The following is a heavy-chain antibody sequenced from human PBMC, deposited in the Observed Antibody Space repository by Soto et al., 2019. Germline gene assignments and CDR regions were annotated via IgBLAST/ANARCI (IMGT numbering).Heavy chain of an antibody. D-gene: IGHD1-1*01. CDR1: GDTFSSYA. V-gene: IGHV1-69*12. CDR3: AKYGKREHFDY. CDR2: IIPIFGTA. J-gene: IGHJ4*02. Sequence: QVQLVQSGAEVKKPGSSVKVSCKASGDTFSSYAISWVRQAPGQGLEWMGGIIPIFGTANYAQKFQGRVTITADESTRTADMELSSLRSEDTAVYYCAKYGKREHFDYWGQGTLVTVSS.